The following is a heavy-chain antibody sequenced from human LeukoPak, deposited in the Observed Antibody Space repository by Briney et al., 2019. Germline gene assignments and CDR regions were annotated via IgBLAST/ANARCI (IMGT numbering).Heavy chain of an antibody. J-gene: IGHJ4*02. CDR1: GGSISSGSYY. CDR2: IYTSGST. CDR3: ARRSGIAVAGAFDY. Sequence: SETLSLTCTVSGGSISSGSYYWSWIRQPAGKGLEWIGRIYTSGSTNYNPSLKSRVTISLDTSKNQFSLKLSSVTAADTAVYYCARRSGIAVAGAFDYWGQGTLVTVSS. V-gene: IGHV4-61*02. D-gene: IGHD6-19*01.